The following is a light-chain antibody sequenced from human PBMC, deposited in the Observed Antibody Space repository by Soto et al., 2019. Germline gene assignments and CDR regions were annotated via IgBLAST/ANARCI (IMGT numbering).Light chain of an antibody. CDR1: QDVSSR. CDR2: DAS. V-gene: IGKV3-15*01. Sequence: EIVMTQSPVTLSVSPGERATLSCRASQDVSSRVAWYQQKPGQSPRLLIYDASIRATGIPARFSGSGSGTEFTLTISSLQSGDFTVYYCKQYVYGPPITFGQGTRLEN. J-gene: IGKJ5*01. CDR3: KQYVYGPPIT.